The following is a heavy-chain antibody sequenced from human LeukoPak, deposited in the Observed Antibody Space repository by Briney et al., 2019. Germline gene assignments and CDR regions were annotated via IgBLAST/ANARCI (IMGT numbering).Heavy chain of an antibody. CDR1: GFPFSTYG. D-gene: IGHD3-22*01. CDR3: ARGSYDSSGYNLALYY. V-gene: IGHV3-30*03. CDR2: ISNDGNNK. J-gene: IGHJ4*02. Sequence: PGGSLRLSCAASGFPFSTYGMHWVRQAPGKGLEWVAAISNDGNNKFYADSVKGRFTISRDSAKNTLYLQMNSLRAEDTAVYYCARGSYDSSGYNLALYYWGQGTLVTVSS.